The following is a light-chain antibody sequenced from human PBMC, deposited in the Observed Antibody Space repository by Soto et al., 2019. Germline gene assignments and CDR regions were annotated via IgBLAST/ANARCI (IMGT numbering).Light chain of an antibody. CDR3: SSYSSSSLDV. V-gene: IGLV2-14*01. J-gene: IGLJ1*01. Sequence: QSALTQPASVSGSPGQSITLSCTGTSSDVGGYNYVSWYQQHPGKAPKLMIYDVSNRPSGVSNRCSGSKSGNTAPLTISGLQAEDEADYYCSSYSSSSLDVFGTGTKLTVL. CDR2: DVS. CDR1: SSDVGGYNY.